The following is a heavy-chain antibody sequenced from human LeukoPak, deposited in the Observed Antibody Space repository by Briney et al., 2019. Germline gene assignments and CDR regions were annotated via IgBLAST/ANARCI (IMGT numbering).Heavy chain of an antibody. D-gene: IGHD2-2*01. V-gene: IGHV3-21*01. J-gene: IGHJ4*02. CDR3: ARESSTSCFDY. CDR2: ISSSSSYI. Sequence: GGSLGLSCAASGFTFSSYSMNWVRQAPGKGLEWVSSISSSSSYIYYADSVKGRFTISRDNAKNSLYLQMNSLRAEDTAVYYCARESSTSCFDYWGQGTLVTVSS. CDR1: GFTFSSYS.